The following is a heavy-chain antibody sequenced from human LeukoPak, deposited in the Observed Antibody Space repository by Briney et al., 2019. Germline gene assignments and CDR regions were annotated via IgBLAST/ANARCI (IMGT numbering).Heavy chain of an antibody. CDR2: INRDGSER. Sequence: GGSLRLSCATSGFTFDDYGVSWVRQAPGKGLEWVANINRDGSERYYVDSVKGRFTISRDDAKSSLYLQMNSLRAEDTAVYYCARRNAMDVWGQGTTVIVFS. J-gene: IGHJ6*02. CDR3: ARRNAMDV. CDR1: GFTFDDYG. V-gene: IGHV3-7*03.